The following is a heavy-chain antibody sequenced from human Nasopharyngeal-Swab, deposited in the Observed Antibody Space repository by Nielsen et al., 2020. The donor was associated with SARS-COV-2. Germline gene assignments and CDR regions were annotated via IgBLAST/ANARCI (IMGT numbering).Heavy chain of an antibody. Sequence: GESLKISCAASGFTFRTYNMNWVRQAPGKGLEWVSSISSSSSYIYYADSVKGRFTISRDNAKNSLYLQMNSLRAEDTAVYYCARDGLEYDFWSGYFMDVWGQGTPVTVSS. CDR3: ARDGLEYDFWSGYFMDV. D-gene: IGHD3-3*01. CDR2: ISSSSSYI. V-gene: IGHV3-21*01. J-gene: IGHJ6*02. CDR1: GFTFRTYN.